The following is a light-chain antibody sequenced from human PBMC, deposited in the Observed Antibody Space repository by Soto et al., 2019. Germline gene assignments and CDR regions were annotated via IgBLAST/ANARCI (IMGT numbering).Light chain of an antibody. CDR1: QSISSY. J-gene: IGKJ5*01. CDR2: DAS. V-gene: IGKV3-11*01. CDR3: QQRSNWLIT. Sequence: VVLPQSHATLSLSPGERATLSCRASQSISSYLAWYQQKPGQAPRLLIYDASNRAAGIPARFSGSGSGTDFTLTISSLEPEDFAVYYCQQRSNWLITFGQGTRLAIK.